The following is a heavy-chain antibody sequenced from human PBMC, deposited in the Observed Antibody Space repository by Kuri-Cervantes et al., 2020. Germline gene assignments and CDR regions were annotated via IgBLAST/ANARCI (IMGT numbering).Heavy chain of an antibody. CDR3: ARESHDSNKYYYYMDV. D-gene: IGHD4-11*01. Sequence: SETLSLTCAVYGGSFSGYYWTWIRQPPGKGLEWIGEISRSGSTNYNPSLKSRVTMSRDTSKNQFFLRLRSVTAADTAVYYCARESHDSNKYYYYMDVWGEGTTVTVSS. J-gene: IGHJ6*03. CDR2: ISRSGST. V-gene: IGHV4-34*01. CDR1: GGSFSGYY.